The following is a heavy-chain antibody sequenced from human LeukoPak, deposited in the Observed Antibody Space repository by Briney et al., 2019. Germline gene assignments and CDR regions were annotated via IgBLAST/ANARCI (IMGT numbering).Heavy chain of an antibody. D-gene: IGHD2-2*01. V-gene: IGHV1-18*01. J-gene: IGHJ3*02. CDR3: ARPQVVPAVNGAFDI. CDR2: ISAYNGNT. CDR1: GYTFTSYG. Sequence: ASVKVSCKASGYTFTSYGISWVRQAPGQGLEWMGWISAYNGNTNYAQKLQGRVTMTTDTSTSTAYMELRSLRSDDTVVYYCARPQVVPAVNGAFDIWGQGTMVTVSS.